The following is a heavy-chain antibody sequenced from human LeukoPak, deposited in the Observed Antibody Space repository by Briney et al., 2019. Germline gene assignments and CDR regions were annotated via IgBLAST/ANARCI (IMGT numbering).Heavy chain of an antibody. Sequence: GGSLRLSCAASGFTFSSYEMNWVRQAPGKGLEWVSYISSSGSTIYYADSVKGRFTISRDNAKSSLYLQMNSLRAEDTAVYYCARGVVGAPHFDYWGQGTLVTVSS. CDR2: ISSSGSTI. CDR3: ARGVVGAPHFDY. V-gene: IGHV3-48*03. J-gene: IGHJ4*02. CDR1: GFTFSSYE. D-gene: IGHD2-15*01.